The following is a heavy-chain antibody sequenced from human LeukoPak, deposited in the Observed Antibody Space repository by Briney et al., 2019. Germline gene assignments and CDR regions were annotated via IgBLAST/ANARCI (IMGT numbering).Heavy chain of an antibody. CDR1: GGSISSSSYY. CDR3: ARIRLPAAMEWFDP. Sequence: ASETLSLTCTVSGGSISSSSYYWGWIRQPPGKGLEWVSVIYSGGSTYYADSVKGRFTISGDNSKNTLYLQLNSLRAEDTAVYYCARIRLPAAMEWFDPWGQGTLVTVSS. V-gene: IGHV3-66*01. D-gene: IGHD2-2*01. CDR2: IYSGGST. J-gene: IGHJ5*02.